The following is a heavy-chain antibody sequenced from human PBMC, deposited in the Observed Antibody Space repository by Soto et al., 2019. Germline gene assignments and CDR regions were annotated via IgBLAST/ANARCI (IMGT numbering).Heavy chain of an antibody. CDR2: ISYDGSNK. V-gene: IGHV3-30*18. J-gene: IGHJ6*02. CDR1: GFTFSSYG. Sequence: GGSLRLSCAASGFTFSSYGMHWVRQAPGKGLEWVAVISYDGSNKYYADSVKGRFTISRDNSKNTLYLQMNSLRAEDTAVYYCAKESKLDYYYGMDVWGQGTMVTVSS. D-gene: IGHD4-4*01. CDR3: AKESKLDYYYGMDV.